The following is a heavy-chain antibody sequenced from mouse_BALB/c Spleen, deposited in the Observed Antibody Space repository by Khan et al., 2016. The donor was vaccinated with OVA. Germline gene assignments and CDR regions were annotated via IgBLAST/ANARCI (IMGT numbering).Heavy chain of an antibody. CDR1: GFTFSTYG. V-gene: IGHV5-6*01. D-gene: IGHD1-1*01. J-gene: IGHJ3*01. CDR3: ARLAYYYDSEGFAY. Sequence: EVELVESGGDIVKPGGSLKLSCAASGFTFSTYGVSWVRQTPDKRLEWVATVSTGGHYTYYTDTVKGRFTISRDNAKNTLYLQMSSLGSEDTAIFYCARLAYYYDSEGFAYWGQGTLVTVSA. CDR2: VSTGGHYT.